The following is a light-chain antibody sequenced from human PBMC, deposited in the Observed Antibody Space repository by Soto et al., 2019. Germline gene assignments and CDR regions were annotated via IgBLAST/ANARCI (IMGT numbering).Light chain of an antibody. CDR3: GTWDSSLSAYV. J-gene: IGLJ1*01. CDR1: SSNIENNY. Sequence: QSVLTQPPSVSAAPGQKVTISCSRSSSNIENNYVPWYQQLPGTAPKLLIYDNNKRPSGIPDRFSGSKSGTSATLGITGLQTGDEADYYCGTWDSSLSAYVFGTGTKVTVL. CDR2: DNN. V-gene: IGLV1-51*01.